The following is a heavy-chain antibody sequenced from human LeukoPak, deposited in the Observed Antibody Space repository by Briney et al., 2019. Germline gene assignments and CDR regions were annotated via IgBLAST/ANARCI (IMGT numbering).Heavy chain of an antibody. V-gene: IGHV1-69*05. CDR3: ARGSGSGYPFLFDY. J-gene: IGHJ4*02. CDR2: IIPIFGTA. CDR1: GGTFSSYA. Sequence: ASVKVSCKASGGTFSSYAISWVRQAPGQGLEWMGGIIPIFGTANYAQKFQGRVTITTDESMSTAYMELSSLRSEDTAVYYCARGSGSGYPFLFDYWGQGTLVTVSS. D-gene: IGHD3-3*01.